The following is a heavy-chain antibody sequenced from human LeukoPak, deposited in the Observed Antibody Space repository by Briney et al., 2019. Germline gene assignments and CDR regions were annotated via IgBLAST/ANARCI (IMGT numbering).Heavy chain of an antibody. V-gene: IGHV1-24*01. CDR3: ARWGIRGGPAVVYFDY. Sequence: GASVKVSCKVSGYTLTELSMHWVRQAPGKGLEWIGGFDPEDGETIYAQKFQGRVTMTEDTSTDTAYMELSSLRSDDTAVYYCARWGIRGGPAVVYFDYWGQGTLVTVSS. CDR2: FDPEDGET. J-gene: IGHJ4*02. CDR1: GYTLTELS. D-gene: IGHD3-10*01.